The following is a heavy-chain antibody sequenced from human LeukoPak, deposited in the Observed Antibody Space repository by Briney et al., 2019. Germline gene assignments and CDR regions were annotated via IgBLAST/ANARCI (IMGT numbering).Heavy chain of an antibody. D-gene: IGHD6-6*01. CDR1: GFTFSSYA. J-gene: IGHJ6*03. Sequence: GGSLRLSCAASGFTFSSYAMSWVRQAPGKGLEWVSTISGSGGRTYYADSVKGRFTISRDNSKNTLYLQMNSLRAEDTAVYYCAKDSSSSPYYYYYMDVWGKGTTVTVSS. CDR3: AKDSSSSPYYYYYMDV. V-gene: IGHV3-23*01. CDR2: ISGSGGRT.